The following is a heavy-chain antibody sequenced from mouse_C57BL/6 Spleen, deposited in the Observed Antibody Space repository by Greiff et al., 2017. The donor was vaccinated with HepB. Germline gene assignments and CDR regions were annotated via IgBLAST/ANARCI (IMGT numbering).Heavy chain of an antibody. CDR2: ISYSGST. CDR1: GYSITSGYD. V-gene: IGHV3-1*01. D-gene: IGHD1-1*01. Sequence: EVKLQESGPGMVKPSQSLSLTCTVTGYSITSGYDWHWIRHFPGNKLEWMGYISYSGSTNYNPSLKSRISITHDTSKNHFFLKLNSVTTEDTATYYRARGDYYYGFAYWGQGTLVTVSA. J-gene: IGHJ3*01. CDR3: ARGDYYYGFAY.